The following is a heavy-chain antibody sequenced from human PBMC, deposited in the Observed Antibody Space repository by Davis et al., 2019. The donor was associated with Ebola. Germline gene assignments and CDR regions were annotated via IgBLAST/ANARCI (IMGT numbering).Heavy chain of an antibody. V-gene: IGHV1-18*01. CDR1: GYTFTSYG. Sequence: AASVKVSCKASGYTFTSYGISWVRQAPGQGLEWMGWISAYNGNTNYAQKLQGRVTITTDTSTSTAYMELRSLRSDDTAVYYCASRRPDYGDYVYFQHWGQGTLVTVSS. CDR3: ASRRPDYGDYVYFQH. D-gene: IGHD4-17*01. J-gene: IGHJ1*01. CDR2: ISAYNGNT.